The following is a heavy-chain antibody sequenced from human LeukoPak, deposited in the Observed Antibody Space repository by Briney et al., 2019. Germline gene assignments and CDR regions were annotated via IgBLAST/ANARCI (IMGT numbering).Heavy chain of an antibody. J-gene: IGHJ4*02. D-gene: IGHD3-10*01. V-gene: IGHV3-23*01. CDR1: GFTSSSSA. Sequence: AGGSLRLPCAVSGFTSSSSAMNWVRQAPGKGLEWVSGISGSGGHTYYADSVKGRFTISRDNSKNTLYLQVNGLRADDTAVYYCAKRRYAGSGPFDYWGQGTLVTVSS. CDR3: AKRRYAGSGPFDY. CDR2: ISGSGGHT.